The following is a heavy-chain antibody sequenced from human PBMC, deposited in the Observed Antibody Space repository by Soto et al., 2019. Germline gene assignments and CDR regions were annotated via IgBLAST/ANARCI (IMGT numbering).Heavy chain of an antibody. CDR3: ARADVLVTGMVRGGGLLDP. CDR1: GFTFSSYA. V-gene: IGHV3-30-3*01. D-gene: IGHD3-10*01. J-gene: IGHJ5*02. Sequence: GGSLRLSCAASGFTFSSYAMHWVRQAPGKGLEWVAVISYDGSNKYYADSVKGRFTISRDNSKNTLYLQMNSLRAEDTAVYYCARADVLVTGMVRGGGLLDPWGQGTLVTVSS. CDR2: ISYDGSNK.